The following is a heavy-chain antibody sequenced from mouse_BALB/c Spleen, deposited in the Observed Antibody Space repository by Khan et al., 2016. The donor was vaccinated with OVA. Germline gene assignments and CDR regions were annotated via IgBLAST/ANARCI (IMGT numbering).Heavy chain of an antibody. J-gene: IGHJ4*01. V-gene: IGHV2-6-1*01. D-gene: IGHD2-10*01. Sequence: QVQLQQSGPGLVAPSQSLSITCTISGFSLTNYGVHWVRQPPGKGLEWLVVIWSDGSATYNSDLKSRLSISKDNSKSQVFLKMNSLQTDDTAMYYCARQPYYQYYIMDYWGQGTSVTVSS. CDR1: GFSLTNYG. CDR3: ARQPYYQYYIMDY. CDR2: IWSDGSA.